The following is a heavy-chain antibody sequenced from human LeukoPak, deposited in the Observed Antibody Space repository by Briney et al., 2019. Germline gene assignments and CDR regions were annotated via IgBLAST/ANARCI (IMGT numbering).Heavy chain of an antibody. D-gene: IGHD6-19*01. V-gene: IGHV3-53*01. CDR1: GFSVSSNY. CDR3: AKAGSSGWSSSGGDY. Sequence: GGSLRLSCAVSGFSVSSNYMSWVRQAPGKGLEWVSVIHSGGSTYYADSVKGRFPISRDNSNNTLFLQMNSLRAEDTAIYFCAKAGSSGWSSSGGDYWGQGSLVTVSS. J-gene: IGHJ4*02. CDR2: IHSGGST.